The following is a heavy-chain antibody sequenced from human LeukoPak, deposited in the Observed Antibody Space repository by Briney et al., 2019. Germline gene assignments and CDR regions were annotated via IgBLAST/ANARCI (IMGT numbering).Heavy chain of an antibody. V-gene: IGHV3-33*01. CDR1: GFTFSSYG. D-gene: IGHD6-6*01. CDR2: IWYDGSNK. CDR3: ARDLPGGSSPPY. Sequence: PGRSLRLSCAASGFTFSSYGMHWVRQAPGKGLEWVAVIWYDGSNKYYADSVKGRFTISRDNSKNTLYLQMNSLRAEDTAVYYCARDLPGGSSPPYWGQGTLVTVSS. J-gene: IGHJ4*02.